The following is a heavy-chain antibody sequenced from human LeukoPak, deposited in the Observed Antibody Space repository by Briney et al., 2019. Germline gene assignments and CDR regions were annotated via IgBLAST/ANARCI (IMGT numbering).Heavy chain of an antibody. V-gene: IGHV4-4*07. D-gene: IGHD2-2*01. CDR2: IYSGST. Sequence: SETLSLTCTVSGGSISSYYWSWIRQPAGKGLEWIGRIYSGSTNYNPSLKSRVTMSVDTPKNQFSLKLSSVTAADTAVYYCARAGGYCSSTSCTQADYYYYYMDVWGKGTTVTVSS. CDR3: ARAGGYCSSTSCTQADYYYYYMDV. J-gene: IGHJ6*03. CDR1: GGSISSYY.